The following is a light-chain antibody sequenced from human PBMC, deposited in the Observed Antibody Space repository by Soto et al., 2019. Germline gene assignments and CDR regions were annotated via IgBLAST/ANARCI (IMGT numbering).Light chain of an antibody. CDR1: QSVSSSY. CDR2: GAS. V-gene: IGKV3-20*01. CDR3: QQYGSSLYT. Sequence: EIVLTQSPGTLSLSPGERATLSCRASQSVSSSYLAWYQQKPGQAPRLLIYGASSRATGIPDRFSGSGSGTDFTFTISRLEHEDFAVYYGQQYGSSLYTFGQGTKLEIK. J-gene: IGKJ2*01.